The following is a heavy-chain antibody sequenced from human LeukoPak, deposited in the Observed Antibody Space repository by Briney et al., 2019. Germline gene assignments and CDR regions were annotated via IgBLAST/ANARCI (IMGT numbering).Heavy chain of an antibody. J-gene: IGHJ1*01. Sequence: SETLSLPYSLYGASFGDNYWSWIRQPPGGVREWIGEINHSGGTNYNPSLKSRDTISQDTSKNKLFVKLYIVTPEDTVLYYCARRRRDVRFRHWGQGNLV. CDR2: INHSGGT. V-gene: IGHV4-34*01. CDR3: ARRRRDVRFRH. CDR1: GASFGDNY.